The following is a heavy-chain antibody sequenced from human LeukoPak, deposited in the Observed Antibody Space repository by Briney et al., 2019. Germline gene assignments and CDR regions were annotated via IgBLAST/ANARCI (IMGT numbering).Heavy chain of an antibody. J-gene: IGHJ6*03. Sequence: NPSETLSLTCTVPGDSINGYYPSWIRQPAGKRLEWLGRGYPSGSTNYNASLKRRVTLSVDTSKNQFSLKVTSVTAADTAVYYCAREVPYYMDVWGKGTTVTVSS. V-gene: IGHV4-4*07. CDR1: GDSINGYY. D-gene: IGHD4/OR15-4a*01. CDR3: AREVPYYMDV. CDR2: GYPSGST.